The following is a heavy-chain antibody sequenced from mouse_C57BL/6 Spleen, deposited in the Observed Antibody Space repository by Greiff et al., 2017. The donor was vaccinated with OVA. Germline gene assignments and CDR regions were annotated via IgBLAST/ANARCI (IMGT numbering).Heavy chain of an antibody. D-gene: IGHD1-1*01. V-gene: IGHV1-64*01. CDR2: IHPNSGST. CDR1: GYTFTSYW. CDR3: ARRGVVAKYYYAMDY. J-gene: IGHJ4*01. Sequence: VQLQQPGAELVKPGASVKLSCKASGYTFTSYWMHWVKQRPGQGLEWIGMIHPNSGSTNYNEKFKSKATLTVDKSSSTAYMQLSSLTSEDSAVYYCARRGVVAKYYYAMDYWGQGTSVTVSS.